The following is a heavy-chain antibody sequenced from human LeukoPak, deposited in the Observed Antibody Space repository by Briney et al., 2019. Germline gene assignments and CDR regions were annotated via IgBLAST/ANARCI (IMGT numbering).Heavy chain of an antibody. D-gene: IGHD5-18*01. CDR1: GYTFTSYD. Sequence: ASVKVSCKASGYTFTSYDINWVRQATGQGLEWMGWMNPNSGNTGYAQKFQGRVTMTTDTSTSTAYMELRSLRSDDTAVYYCARDASVDTALVRPVDYWGQGTLVTVSS. J-gene: IGHJ4*02. CDR2: MNPNSGNT. V-gene: IGHV1-8*01. CDR3: ARDASVDTALVRPVDY.